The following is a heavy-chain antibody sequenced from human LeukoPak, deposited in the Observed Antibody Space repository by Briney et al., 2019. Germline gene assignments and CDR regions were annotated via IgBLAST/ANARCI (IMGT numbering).Heavy chain of an antibody. J-gene: IGHJ4*02. CDR3: ARQRWGDYGRVDY. D-gene: IGHD4/OR15-4a*01. CDR1: GGSIRSSSYY. V-gene: IGHV4-39*01. CDR2: IYYSGST. Sequence: SETLSLTCTVPGGSIRSSSYYWGWIRQPPGKGLEWIGSIYYSGSTYYNPSLKSRVTISVDTSKNQFSLNLNSVTAADTAVHYCARQRWGDYGRVDYWGQGTLVTVSS.